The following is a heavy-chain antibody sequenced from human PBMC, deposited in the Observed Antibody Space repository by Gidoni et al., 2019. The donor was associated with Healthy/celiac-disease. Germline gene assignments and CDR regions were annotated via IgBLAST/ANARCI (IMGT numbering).Heavy chain of an antibody. V-gene: IGHV3-30*18. CDR1: GFTFSSYG. D-gene: IGHD6-6*01. Sequence: QVQLVESGGGVVQPGRSLRLSWAASGFTFSSYGMHWVRQAPGKGLGWVAVISYDGSNKDYADSVKGRFTISRDNSKNTLYLQMNSLRAEDTAVYYCAKGHSSSSAFDYWGQGTLVTVSS. CDR3: AKGHSSSSAFDY. CDR2: ISYDGSNK. J-gene: IGHJ4*02.